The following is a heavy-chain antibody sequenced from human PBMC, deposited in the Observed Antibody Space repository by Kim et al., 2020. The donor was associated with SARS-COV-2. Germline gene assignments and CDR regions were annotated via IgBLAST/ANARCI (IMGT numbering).Heavy chain of an antibody. CDR2: IHYTGST. CDR1: GGSISPYY. J-gene: IGHJ3*02. V-gene: IGHV4-59*01. CDR3: SKEGALTGGRGHDAFDI. Sequence: SETLSLTCTVSGGSISPYYWSWIRQPPGKGLEWIGYIHYTGSTNYNPSLRSRVTMSVGTSRNRFSLKLSSVTAADTAMYYCSKEGALTGGRGHDAFDIWGQGTMVTVSS. D-gene: IGHD2-8*02.